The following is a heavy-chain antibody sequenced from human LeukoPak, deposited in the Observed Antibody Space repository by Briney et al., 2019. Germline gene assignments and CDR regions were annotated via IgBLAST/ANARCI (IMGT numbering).Heavy chain of an antibody. V-gene: IGHV1-3*01. CDR2: INAGNGNT. CDR3: ASKSFYYGSGSFDY. Sequence: ASVKVSCKVSGYTLTELSMHWVRQAPGQRLEWMGWINAGNGNTKYSQKFQGRVTITRDTSASTAYMELSSLRSEDTAVYYCASKSFYYGSGSFDYWGQGTLVTVSS. D-gene: IGHD3-10*01. J-gene: IGHJ4*02. CDR1: GYTLTELS.